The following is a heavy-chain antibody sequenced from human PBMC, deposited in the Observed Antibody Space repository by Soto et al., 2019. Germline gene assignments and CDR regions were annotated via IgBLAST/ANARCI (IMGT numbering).Heavy chain of an antibody. V-gene: IGHV2-26*02. D-gene: IGHD3-22*01. CDR2: IFSNDEK. CDR3: ARIRYDSSGYPSFDY. Sequence: SGPAPVNTXDTLTLTCTVSGLSLSNARMGVSWIRQPPGKALEWLAHIFSNDEKSYSTSLKSRLTISKDTSKSQVVLTLTNMDPVDTATYHCARIRYDSSGYPSFDYRGQGTLGTVSS. CDR1: GLSLSNARMG. J-gene: IGHJ4*02.